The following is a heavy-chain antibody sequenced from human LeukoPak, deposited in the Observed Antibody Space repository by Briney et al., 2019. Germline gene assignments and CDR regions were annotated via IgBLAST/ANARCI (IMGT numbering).Heavy chain of an antibody. Sequence: KSSETLSLTCTVSGGSISSYYWSWIRQPPGKGLEWIGYIYYSGSTNYNPSLKSRVTISVDTSKNQFSLKLSSVTAADTAVYYCARDLYSVTIFGVKDVFDIWGQGTMVTVSS. CDR3: ARDLYSVTIFGVKDVFDI. CDR2: IYYSGST. J-gene: IGHJ3*02. CDR1: GGSISSYY. V-gene: IGHV4-59*12. D-gene: IGHD3-3*01.